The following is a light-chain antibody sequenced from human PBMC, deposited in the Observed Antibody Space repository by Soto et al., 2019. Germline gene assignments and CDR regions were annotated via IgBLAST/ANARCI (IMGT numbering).Light chain of an antibody. V-gene: IGKV1-5*03. Sequence: DIQVTQSPSTLSASVGDRVTITCRASQSIRSWLAWYQQKPGKAPKALIYKASSLESGVPSRFSGSESGSEFTLTISSLQPDDFATYYCQQYNTFPWTFGQGTKVEVK. CDR2: KAS. CDR3: QQYNTFPWT. J-gene: IGKJ1*01. CDR1: QSIRSW.